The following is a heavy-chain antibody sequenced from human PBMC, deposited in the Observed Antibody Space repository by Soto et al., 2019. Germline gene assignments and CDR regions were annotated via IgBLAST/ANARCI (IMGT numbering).Heavy chain of an antibody. D-gene: IGHD2-2*01. V-gene: IGHV1-69*01. Sequence: QVQLVQSGAEVKKPGSSVKVSCKASGGTFSSYAMSWVRQAPGQGLEWMGGIIPIFGTANYAQKFQGRVKITPDESQTTAYRGLSSLRSEDTALYYSAREVSGRDHCSRTSCHYYYYYYGMDVWGQGTTVTVSS. CDR2: IIPIFGTA. J-gene: IGHJ6*02. CDR3: AREVSGRDHCSRTSCHYYYYYYGMDV. CDR1: GGTFSSYA.